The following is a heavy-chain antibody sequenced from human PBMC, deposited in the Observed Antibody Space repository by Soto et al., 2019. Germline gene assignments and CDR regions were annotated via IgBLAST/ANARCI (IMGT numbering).Heavy chain of an antibody. J-gene: IGHJ4*02. CDR1: GCSISSYY. CDR3: ARGTFGVVKD. Sequence: SETLSFTCTVSGCSISSYYWSWIRQSPGKGLEWIGYMYYSGSTNYNPSLKSRVTISIDTSRNQFSLKLSSVTAADTAVYYCARGTFGVVKDWGQGTLVTVSS. V-gene: IGHV4-59*01. CDR2: MYYSGST. D-gene: IGHD3-3*01.